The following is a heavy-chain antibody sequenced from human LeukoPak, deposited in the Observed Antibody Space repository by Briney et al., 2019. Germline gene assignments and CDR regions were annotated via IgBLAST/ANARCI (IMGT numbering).Heavy chain of an antibody. CDR2: LWGNNKNI. CDR3: ARDPTTTVTTFDY. CDR1: GFTFSTHT. J-gene: IGHJ4*02. D-gene: IGHD4-17*01. Sequence: GGSLRLSCAASGFTFSTHTMSWVRQAPGKGLEWVSALWGNNKNIYYADSVKGRFTISRDNSKNTLYLQMNSLRAEDTAVYYCARDPTTTVTTFDYWGQGTLVTVSS. V-gene: IGHV3-23*01.